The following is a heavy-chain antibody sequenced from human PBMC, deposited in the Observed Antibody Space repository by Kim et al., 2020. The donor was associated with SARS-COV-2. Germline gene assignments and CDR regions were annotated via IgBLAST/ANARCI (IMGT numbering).Heavy chain of an antibody. Sequence: GGSLRLSCVASGFIFNTYGMHWVRQAPGKGPEWVAVISYDGSNTYYADSVKGRFTISRDNSQNTLFLQMDSLTIEDTGVYYCAKDYFGGARGWLDPGGQGTRVTVS. CDR1: GFIFNTYG. J-gene: IGHJ5*02. V-gene: IGHV3-30*18. D-gene: IGHD3-10*01. CDR3: AKDYFGGARGWLDP. CDR2: ISYDGSNT.